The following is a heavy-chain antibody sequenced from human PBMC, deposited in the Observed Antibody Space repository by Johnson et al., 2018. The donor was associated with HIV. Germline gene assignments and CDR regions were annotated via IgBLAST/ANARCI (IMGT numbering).Heavy chain of an antibody. J-gene: IGHJ3*01. D-gene: IGHD3-22*01. Sequence: VQLVESGGGVVRPGESLRLSCAASGFTFDEHGMSWVRQAPGKGLEWVSGIAWNGATTGYADSVKGRFTISRDNVKKSLYLQMNDLRAEDTALYYCARDWDYYDASGYYYANMVDAFDVWGKGTVVTVSS. V-gene: IGHV3-20*04. CDR3: ARDWDYYDASGYYYANMVDAFDV. CDR2: IAWNGATT. CDR1: GFTFDEHG.